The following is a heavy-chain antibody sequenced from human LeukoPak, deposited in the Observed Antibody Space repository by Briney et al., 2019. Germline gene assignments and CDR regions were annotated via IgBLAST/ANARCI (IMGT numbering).Heavy chain of an antibody. J-gene: IGHJ6*03. CDR3: ARTYYGSGRMSRFYMDV. Sequence: ASETLSLTCTVSGGSISSSSYYWGWIRQPPGKGLEWIGSIYYSGSTYYNPSLKSRVTISVDTSKNQFSLKLSSVTAADTAVYYCARTYYGSGRMSRFYMDVWGKGTTVTISS. D-gene: IGHD3-10*01. CDR2: IYYSGST. V-gene: IGHV4-39*07. CDR1: GGSISSSSYY.